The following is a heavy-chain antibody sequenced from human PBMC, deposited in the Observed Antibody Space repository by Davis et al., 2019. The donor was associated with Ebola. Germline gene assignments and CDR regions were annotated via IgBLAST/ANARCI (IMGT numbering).Heavy chain of an antibody. Sequence: PGGSLRLSCTVSGGSVSSGSYYWSWIRQPPGKGLEWIGYIYYSGSTNYNPSLKSRVTISVDTSKNQFSPKLSSVTAADTAVYYCARAYREYCTGGVCRWGLHFDYWGQGTLVTVSS. CDR1: GGSVSSGSYY. CDR2: IYYSGST. D-gene: IGHD2-8*02. V-gene: IGHV4-61*01. CDR3: ARAYREYCTGGVCRWGLHFDY. J-gene: IGHJ4*02.